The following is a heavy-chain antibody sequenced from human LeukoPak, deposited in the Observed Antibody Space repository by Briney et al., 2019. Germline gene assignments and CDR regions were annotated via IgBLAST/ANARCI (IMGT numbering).Heavy chain of an antibody. D-gene: IGHD1-26*01. CDR3: GREGGIVGASDY. V-gene: IGHV4-34*01. CDR2: INHSGST. Sequence: SETLSLXCAVYGGSFSGYYWSWTRLPPGKGLEWIGEINHSGSTSYNPSLKSRVTISVDTSKNQFSLKLSSVTAADTAVYYCGREGGIVGASDYWGQGTLVTVSS. J-gene: IGHJ4*02. CDR1: GGSFSGYY.